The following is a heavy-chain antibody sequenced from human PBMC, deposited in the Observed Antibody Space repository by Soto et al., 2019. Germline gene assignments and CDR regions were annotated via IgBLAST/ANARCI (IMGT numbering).Heavy chain of an antibody. CDR3: ARVRGYDSRWFDP. D-gene: IGHD5-12*01. V-gene: IGHV4-39*07. CDR2: IYHTGST. J-gene: IGHJ5*02. Sequence: PSETLSLTCTVSNDSINNPLYYWGWIRQLPGKGLEWIGSIYHTGSTNYNPSLQGRVAISMDKSKNQFSLKLTSVTAADTAVYYCARVRGYDSRWFDPWGQGTLVTVSS. CDR1: NDSINNPLYY.